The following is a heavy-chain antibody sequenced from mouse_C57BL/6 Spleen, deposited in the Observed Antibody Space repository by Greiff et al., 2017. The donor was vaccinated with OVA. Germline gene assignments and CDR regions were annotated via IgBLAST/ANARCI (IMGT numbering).Heavy chain of an antibody. CDR3: ANHNYGSSYGYFDV. J-gene: IGHJ1*03. CDR1: GYTFTSYW. CDR2: INPSSGYT. D-gene: IGHD1-1*01. Sequence: VHLVESGAELAKPGASVKLSCKASGYTFTSYWMHWVKQRPGQGLEWIGYINPSSGYTKYNQKFKDKATLTADNSSSTAYMQLSSLTYTDSAVEDCANHNYGSSYGYFDVWGTGTTVTVSS. V-gene: IGHV1-7*01.